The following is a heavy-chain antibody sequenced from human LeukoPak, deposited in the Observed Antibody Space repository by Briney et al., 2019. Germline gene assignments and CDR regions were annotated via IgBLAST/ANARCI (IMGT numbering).Heavy chain of an antibody. CDR3: AKDRKGDYFVDWYFDL. CDR1: GFTFSSYA. V-gene: IGHV3-23*01. Sequence: PGGSLRLSCAASGFTFSSYAMSWVRQAPGKGLEWVSAISGSGGSTYYADSVKGRFTISRDNSKNTLCLQMNSLRAEDTAVYYCAKDRKGDYFVDWYFDLWGRGTLVTVSS. J-gene: IGHJ2*01. D-gene: IGHD4-17*01. CDR2: ISGSGGST.